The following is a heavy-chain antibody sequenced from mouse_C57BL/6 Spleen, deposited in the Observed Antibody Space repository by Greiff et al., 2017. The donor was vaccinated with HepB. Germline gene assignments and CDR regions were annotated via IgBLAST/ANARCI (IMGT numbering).Heavy chain of an antibody. Sequence: QLQQSGAELVRPGASVTLSCKASGYTFTDYEMHWVKQTPVHGLEWIGAIDPETGGTAYNQKFKGKAILTADKSSSTAYMELRSLTSEDSAVYYCTVVTTRAWFAYWGQGTLVTVSA. CDR1: GYTFTDYE. J-gene: IGHJ3*01. CDR3: TVVTTRAWFAY. D-gene: IGHD2-2*01. CDR2: IDPETGGT. V-gene: IGHV1-15*01.